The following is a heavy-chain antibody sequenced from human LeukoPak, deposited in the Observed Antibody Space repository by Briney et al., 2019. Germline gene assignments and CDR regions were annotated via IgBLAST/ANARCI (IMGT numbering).Heavy chain of an antibody. J-gene: IGHJ4*02. V-gene: IGHV1-24*01. CDR1: GYTLTELS. D-gene: IGHD1-26*01. CDR3: ARYITVGATYQHFDY. Sequence: ASVKVSCKVSGYTLTELSMHWVRQAPGKGLEWMGGFDPEDGETIYAQKFQGRVTITADESTSTAYMELSRLRSDDTAVYYCARYITVGATYQHFDYWGQGTLVTVSS. CDR2: FDPEDGET.